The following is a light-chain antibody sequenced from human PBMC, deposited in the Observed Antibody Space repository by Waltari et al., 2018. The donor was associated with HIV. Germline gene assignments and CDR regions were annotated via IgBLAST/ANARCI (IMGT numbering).Light chain of an antibody. V-gene: IGKV1-33*01. J-gene: IGKJ1*01. Sequence: DIQMTQSPSSLSASEGDRVTITCQASQDIRNYLNWFQQKPGKAPKFLIYDASNLETGVPSRFIGSGSGTEFTFTISSLQPEDIATYYCQQYDDLPRTFGQGTKVEIK. CDR1: QDIRNY. CDR2: DAS. CDR3: QQYDDLPRT.